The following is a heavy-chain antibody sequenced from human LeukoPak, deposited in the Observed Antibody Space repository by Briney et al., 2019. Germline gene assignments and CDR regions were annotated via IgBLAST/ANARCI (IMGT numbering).Heavy chain of an antibody. V-gene: IGHV3-48*02. CDR3: ARGNYYDSSGYKTG. Sequence: GGSLRLSCAASGFISSSYWMHWVRQPPGKGLEWVSYISSSSSTIYYADSVKGRFTISRDNAKNSLYLQMNSLRDEDTAVYYCARGNYYDSSGYKTGRGQGTLVTVSS. CDR2: ISSSSSTI. CDR1: GFISSSYW. J-gene: IGHJ4*02. D-gene: IGHD3-22*01.